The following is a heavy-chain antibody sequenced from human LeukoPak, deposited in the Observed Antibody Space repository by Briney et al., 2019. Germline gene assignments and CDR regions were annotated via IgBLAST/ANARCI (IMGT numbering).Heavy chain of an antibody. J-gene: IGHJ4*02. D-gene: IGHD2-21*02. CDR3: ARDTCGGDCYSNY. CDR1: GFTFSSCG. CDR2: IWYDGSNK. Sequence: GGSLRLSCAASGFTFSSCGMHWVRQAPGKGLEWVAVIWYDGSNKYYADSVKGRFTISRDNSKNTLYLQMNSLRAEDTAVYYCARDTCGGDCYSNYWGQGTLVTVSS. V-gene: IGHV3-33*01.